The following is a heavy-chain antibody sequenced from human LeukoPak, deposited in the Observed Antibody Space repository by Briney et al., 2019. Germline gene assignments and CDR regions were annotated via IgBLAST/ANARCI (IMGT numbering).Heavy chain of an antibody. CDR1: GFTFSSYA. CDR2: ISGSGGST. J-gene: IGHJ4*02. CDR3: ANRDGYNFDFDY. D-gene: IGHD5-24*01. V-gene: IGHV3-23*01. Sequence: GGSLRLSCAASGFTFSSYAMRWVRQAPGKGLEWVSAISGSGGSTYYADSVKGRFTISRDNSKNTLYLQMNSLRAEDTAVYYCANRDGYNFDFDYWGQGTLVTVSS.